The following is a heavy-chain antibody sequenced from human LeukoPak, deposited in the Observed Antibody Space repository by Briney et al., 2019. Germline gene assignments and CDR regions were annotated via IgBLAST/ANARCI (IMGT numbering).Heavy chain of an antibody. CDR2: ISRRSGAT. CDR3: VSWAGGNSDVASFDY. J-gene: IGHJ4*02. CDR1: VYIFSDYY. D-gene: IGHD2-21*01. Sequence: ASVTVSCKASVYIFSDYYMHWGRQAPGRGFEWMGWISRRSGATKIAEKFQGRVTLTRDTSISTAYVVLTNLASDHTAVYYCVSWAGGNSDVASFDYWGQGTLVIVSS. V-gene: IGHV1-2*02.